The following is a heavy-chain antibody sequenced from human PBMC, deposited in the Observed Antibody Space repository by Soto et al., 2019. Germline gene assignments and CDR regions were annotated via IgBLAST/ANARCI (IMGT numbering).Heavy chain of an antibody. J-gene: IGHJ4*02. V-gene: IGHV2-5*02. CDR2: IYWDDDR. D-gene: IGHD3-16*01. CDR1: GFSLSTTPVG. CDR3: AQITPFDFKGYYFDY. Sequence: QITLKESGPTLVKPTQTLTLTCTLSGFSLSTTPVGVGWIRQPPGKALDWLALIYWDDDRRYKPSLKNRLTINKDTSGGQVVLTMTNVDPVDTATYYGAQITPFDFKGYYFDYWGPGILVTVSS.